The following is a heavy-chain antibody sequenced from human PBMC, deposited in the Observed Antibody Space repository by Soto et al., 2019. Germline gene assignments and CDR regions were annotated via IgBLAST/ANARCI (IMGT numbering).Heavy chain of an antibody. V-gene: IGHV1-3*01. CDR3: ARDTGDGTFDF. J-gene: IGHJ4*02. D-gene: IGHD7-27*01. CDR2: INAGYGNT. CDR1: GYTFSSYA. Sequence: ASVKVSCRASGYTFSSYAMHWVRQAPGQRLEWMGWINAGYGNTKSSQKFQDRVTISRDTSASTAYMELTSLRSEDTAVYYCARDTGDGTFDFWGQGTLVTVYS.